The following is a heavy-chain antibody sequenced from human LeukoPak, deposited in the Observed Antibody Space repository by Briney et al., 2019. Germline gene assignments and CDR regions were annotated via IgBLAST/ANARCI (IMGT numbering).Heavy chain of an antibody. D-gene: IGHD3-3*01. Sequence: GGSLRLSCAASGFTFSSYAMSWVRQAPGKGLEWVSGISWNSDGIVYADSVKGRFTISRDNAKNSLYLQMNSLRSEDMALYYCVKDKTDFWSGYFDYWGQGTLVTVSS. CDR2: ISWNSDGI. J-gene: IGHJ4*02. CDR1: GFTFSSYA. CDR3: VKDKTDFWSGYFDY. V-gene: IGHV3-9*03.